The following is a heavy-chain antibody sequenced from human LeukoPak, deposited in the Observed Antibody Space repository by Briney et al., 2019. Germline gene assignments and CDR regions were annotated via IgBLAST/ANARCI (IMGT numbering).Heavy chain of an antibody. CDR2: ITDSGGST. CDR1: GFTFSNYA. D-gene: IGHD4-17*01. Sequence: PGGSLRLSCAASGFTFSNYAMSWVRQAPGKGLEWVSAITDSGGSTYYADSVRGRFTISRDDSKNTLYLLMNSLRAEDTAVYYCAKEDTLTTVYFDYWGQGTPVTVSS. V-gene: IGHV3-23*01. J-gene: IGHJ4*02. CDR3: AKEDTLTTVYFDY.